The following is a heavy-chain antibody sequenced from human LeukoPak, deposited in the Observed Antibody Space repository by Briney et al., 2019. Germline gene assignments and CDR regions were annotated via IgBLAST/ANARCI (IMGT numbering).Heavy chain of an antibody. Sequence: GVLRLSCAASGFTFSSYSMNWVRQAPGKGLEWVSYISSSSSYIYYADSVKGRFTISRNNAKNSLYLQMNSLRAEDTAVYYCARGPITYYYDSSGSDDAFDIWGQGTMVTVSS. J-gene: IGHJ3*02. D-gene: IGHD3-22*01. CDR1: GFTFSSYS. CDR3: ARGPITYYYDSSGSDDAFDI. V-gene: IGHV3-21*04. CDR2: ISSSSSYI.